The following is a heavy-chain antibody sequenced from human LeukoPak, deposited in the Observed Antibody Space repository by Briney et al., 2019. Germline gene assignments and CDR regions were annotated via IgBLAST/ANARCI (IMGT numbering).Heavy chain of an antibody. D-gene: IGHD1-1*01. CDR1: GFIFTDYW. CDR3: VRDGNDGLNDWEY. Sequence: GSLRLSCEASGFIFTDYWMTWARQAPGKGLEWVANTNKDGSEKWYVDSVKGRFTISRDNAKNSLCLQMNSLKAGDTALYYCVRDGNDGLNDWEYWGQGALVTVSS. CDR2: TNKDGSEK. J-gene: IGHJ1*01. V-gene: IGHV3-7*03.